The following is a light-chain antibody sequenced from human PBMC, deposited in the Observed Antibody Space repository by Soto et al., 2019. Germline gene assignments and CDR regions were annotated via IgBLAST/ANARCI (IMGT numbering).Light chain of an antibody. CDR3: QVYGSSPPWT. J-gene: IGKJ1*01. CDR2: DAS. CDR1: QSFSSSQ. Sequence: EIVLTQSPGTLSLSPGERATLSCRASQSFSSSQLAWYQQKPGQAPRLVIYDASTRATGIPARFSGSGSGTDFTLTISSLEPDDFAVDHGQVYGSSPPWTFGQGTKVEIK. V-gene: IGKV3-20*01.